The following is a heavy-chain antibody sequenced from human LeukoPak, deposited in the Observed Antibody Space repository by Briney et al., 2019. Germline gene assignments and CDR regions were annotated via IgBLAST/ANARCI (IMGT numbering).Heavy chain of an antibody. CDR3: AKDPIPADSGYDSLFDY. J-gene: IGHJ4*02. CDR2: ISGSGGST. CDR1: GFTFSSYA. D-gene: IGHD5-12*01. V-gene: IGHV3-23*01. Sequence: GGSLRLSCAASGFTFSSYAMSWVRQAPGKGLEWVSAISGSGGSTYYADSVKGRFTISRDNSKNTLYLQMNSLRAEDTAVYYCAKDPIPADSGYDSLFDYWGRGTLVTVSS.